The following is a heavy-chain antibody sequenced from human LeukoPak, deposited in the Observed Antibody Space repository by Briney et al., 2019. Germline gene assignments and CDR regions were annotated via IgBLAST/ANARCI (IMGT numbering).Heavy chain of an antibody. J-gene: IGHJ1*01. Sequence: ASVKVSCKASGYTFTGYYMHWVRQAPGQGLEWMGWINPNSGGTNYAQKFQGRVTMTRDTSISTAYMELSRLRSDDTAVYYCATSSHTSVAGIYFQHWGQGTLVTVSS. CDR3: ATSSHTSVAGIYFQH. V-gene: IGHV1-2*02. D-gene: IGHD6-19*01. CDR1: GYTFTGYY. CDR2: INPNSGGT.